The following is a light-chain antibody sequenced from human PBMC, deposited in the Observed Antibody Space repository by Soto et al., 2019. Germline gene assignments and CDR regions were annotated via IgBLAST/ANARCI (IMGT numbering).Light chain of an antibody. CDR1: TSNIGKNF. V-gene: IGLV1-47*01. CDR2: KND. CDR3: AVWDDSLTAYL. Sequence: QPVLTQPPSASGTPGQRVTISCSGSTSNIGKNFVYWYQQLPGMAPRLLIYKNDQRPSGVPDRFSGSKSGTSASLAISGVRSEDEADYFCAVWDDSLTAYLFGSGTKVTVL. J-gene: IGLJ1*01.